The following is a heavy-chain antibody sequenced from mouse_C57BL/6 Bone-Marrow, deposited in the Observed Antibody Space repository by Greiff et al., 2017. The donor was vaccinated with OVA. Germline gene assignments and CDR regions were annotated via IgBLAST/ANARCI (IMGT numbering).Heavy chain of an antibody. D-gene: IGHD1-1*01. CDR1: GYAFTNYL. CDR3: ARSGYYGSLRFAY. J-gene: IGHJ3*01. CDR2: INPGSGGT. Sequence: VKLQESGAELVRPGTSVKVSCKASGYAFTNYLIEWVKQRPGQGLEWIGVINPGSGGTNYNEKFKGKATLTADKSSSTAYMQLSSLTSEDSAVYFCARSGYYGSLRFAYWGQGTLVTVSA. V-gene: IGHV1-54*01.